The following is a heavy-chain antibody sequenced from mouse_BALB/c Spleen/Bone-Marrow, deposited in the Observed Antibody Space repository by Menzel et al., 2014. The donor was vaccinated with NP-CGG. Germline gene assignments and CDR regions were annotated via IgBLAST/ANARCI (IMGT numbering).Heavy chain of an antibody. D-gene: IGHD1-1*01. CDR2: INPSNGGT. CDR3: TRSNYGYWYFDV. CDR1: GYSFTRYY. V-gene: IGHV1S81*02. Sequence: QVQLKQSGAELVKPGASVKLSCKASGYSFTRYYMYWVKQRPGQGLEWIGEINPSNGGTNFNEKFKSKATLTVDESSSTAYMRSSSLTSEDSAVYYCTRSNYGYWYFDVWGAGTTVTVSS. J-gene: IGHJ1*01.